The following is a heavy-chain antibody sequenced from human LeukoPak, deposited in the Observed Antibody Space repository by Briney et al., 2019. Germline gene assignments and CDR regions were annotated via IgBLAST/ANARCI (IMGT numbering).Heavy chain of an antibody. CDR3: ARDDVVYGSGGGAEYYFDY. CDR2: IYYSGST. Sequence: SQTLSLTCTVSGGSISSGDYYWSWIRQPPGKGLGWIGYIYYSGSTYYNPSLKSRVTISVDTSKNQFSLKLSSVTAADTAVYYCARDDVVYGSGGGAEYYFDYWGQGTLVTVSS. V-gene: IGHV4-30-4*08. D-gene: IGHD3-10*01. J-gene: IGHJ4*02. CDR1: GGSISSGDYY.